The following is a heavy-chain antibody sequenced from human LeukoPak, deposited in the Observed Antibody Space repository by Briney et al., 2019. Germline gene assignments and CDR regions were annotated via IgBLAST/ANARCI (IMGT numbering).Heavy chain of an antibody. V-gene: IGHV3-66*01. Sequence: GGSLRLSCAASGFTVSSNYMSWVRQAPGKGLEWVSVIYSGGSTYYADSVKGRFTISRDTSKNTLYLQMNSLRADDTAVYYCAKGSIGWYSDNWGQGTLVTVSS. CDR2: IYSGGST. CDR3: AKGSIGWYSDN. J-gene: IGHJ4*02. D-gene: IGHD6-19*01. CDR1: GFTVSSNY.